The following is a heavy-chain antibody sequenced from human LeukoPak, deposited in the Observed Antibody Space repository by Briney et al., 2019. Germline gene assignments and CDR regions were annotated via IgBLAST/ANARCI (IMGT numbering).Heavy chain of an antibody. Sequence: GGSLRLSCTASGFTFGDYAMSWVRQAPGKGLEWVGFIRSKAYGGTTEYAASVKGRFTIPRDDSKSIAYLQMNSLKTEDTAVYYCTRGAYNYYGSGSYDYWGQGTLVTVSS. CDR3: TRGAYNYYGSGSYDY. J-gene: IGHJ4*02. CDR2: IRSKAYGGTT. D-gene: IGHD3-10*01. CDR1: GFTFGDYA. V-gene: IGHV3-49*04.